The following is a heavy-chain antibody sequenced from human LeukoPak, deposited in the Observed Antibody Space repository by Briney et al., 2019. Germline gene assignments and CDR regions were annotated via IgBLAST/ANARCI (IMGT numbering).Heavy chain of an antibody. V-gene: IGHV3-33*06. CDR2: IWYGGSNK. D-gene: IGHD4-17*01. J-gene: IGHJ3*02. CDR1: GFTFSSYG. CDR3: AKDPNGDYIGAFDI. Sequence: GRSLRLSCAASGFTFSSYGMHWVRQAPGKGLEWVAVIWYGGSNKYYADSVKGRFTISRDNSKNTLYLQMNSLRAEDTAVYYCAKDPNGDYIGAFDIWGQGTMVTVSS.